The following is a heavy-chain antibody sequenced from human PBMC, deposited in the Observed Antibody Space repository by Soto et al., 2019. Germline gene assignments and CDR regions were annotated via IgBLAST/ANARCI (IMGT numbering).Heavy chain of an antibody. D-gene: IGHD5-12*01. CDR3: ARGGGPDIAYGMDV. V-gene: IGHV4-4*07. J-gene: IGHJ6*02. CDR2: IYSGGST. Sequence: QVQLQESGPGLVKPSETLSLTCTVSGGSINTYYWSWIRQPAGKGLEWIGRIYSGGSTNYNPSLKSRVTMSVDTSKNQVSLKLTSVAAADTAVYYCARGGGPDIAYGMDVWGQGTTVIVSS. CDR1: GGSINTYY.